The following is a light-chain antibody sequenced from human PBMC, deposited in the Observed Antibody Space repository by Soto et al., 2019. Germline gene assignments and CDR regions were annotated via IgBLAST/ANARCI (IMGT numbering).Light chain of an antibody. CDR2: EVN. Sequence: QSVLTQPPSASGSPGQPVTISCTGTSSDVGGYKFVSWYQQHPGKAPKLIIYEVNQRPSGVPDRFSGSKSDITASLAVSGLQAEDEADYYCSSYAGSNNLLFGGGTKLTVL. CDR1: SSDVGGYKF. CDR3: SSYAGSNNLL. J-gene: IGLJ2*01. V-gene: IGLV2-8*01.